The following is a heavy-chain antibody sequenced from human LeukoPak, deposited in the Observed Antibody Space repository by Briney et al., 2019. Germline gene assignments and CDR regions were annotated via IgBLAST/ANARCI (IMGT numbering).Heavy chain of an antibody. J-gene: IGHJ4*02. CDR2: IKTKTYGGTT. D-gene: IGHD1-26*01. CDR1: GFSFGSYW. Sequence: GGSLRLSCAASGFSFGSYWMNWVRQAPGKGPERISFIKTKTYGGTTEYAASVKGRFTISRDDSTGIAYLQMDSLKPEDTAVYYCSRGVTVGAAYFDYWGQGTLVTVSS. CDR3: SRGVTVGAAYFDY. V-gene: IGHV3-49*04.